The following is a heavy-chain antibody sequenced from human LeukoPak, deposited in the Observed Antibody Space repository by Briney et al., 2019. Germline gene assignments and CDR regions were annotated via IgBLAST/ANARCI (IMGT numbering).Heavy chain of an antibody. Sequence: PGRSLRLSFAASGFTFSSYGMHWVRQAPGKGLEWVAVISYDGSNKYYADSVKDRFTIYRDNSNNTLYLQMNSLRAEDTSVYYWHVAAAGTALAYWGQGTRVTVSS. CDR2: ISYDGSNK. J-gene: IGHJ4*02. CDR3: HVAAAGTALAY. D-gene: IGHD6-13*01. V-gene: IGHV3-30*03. CDR1: GFTFSSYG.